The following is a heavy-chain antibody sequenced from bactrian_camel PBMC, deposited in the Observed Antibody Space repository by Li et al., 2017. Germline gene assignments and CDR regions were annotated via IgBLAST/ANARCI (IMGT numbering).Heavy chain of an antibody. V-gene: IGHV3S1*01. CDR1: GFTFSNYW. Sequence: VQLVESGGALVQPGGSLRLSCAASGFTFSNYWMSWVRQAPGKGLKWVSGINNDGTGTVYADSVKGRFTIPEYNIEKTLYLQMDSLKTEDTAVYYCAAEGCYGLGYLADYWGQGTQVTVS. J-gene: IGHJ4*01. CDR2: INNDGTGT. CDR3: AAEGCYGLGYLADY. D-gene: IGHD3*01.